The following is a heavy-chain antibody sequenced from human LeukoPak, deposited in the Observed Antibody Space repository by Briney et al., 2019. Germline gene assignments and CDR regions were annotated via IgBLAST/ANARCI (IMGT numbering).Heavy chain of an antibody. V-gene: IGHV3-23*01. CDR3: AKGPPPSYSTTWFDY. J-gene: IGHJ4*02. D-gene: IGHD6-13*01. CDR2: ISVSGGST. CDR1: GHSFSTYW. Sequence: GESLKISCKGSGHSFSTYWIGWVRQTPGKGLEWVSTISVSGGSTFNAGSVKGRFTISRDNSKNTLYLQMNSLRVEDTAVYYCAKGPPPSYSTTWFDYWGQGTLVTVSS.